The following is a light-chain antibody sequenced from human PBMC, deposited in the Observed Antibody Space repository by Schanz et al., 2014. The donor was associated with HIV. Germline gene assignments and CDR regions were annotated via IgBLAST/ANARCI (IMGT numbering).Light chain of an antibody. J-gene: IGLJ3*02. CDR3: SSYTSSSPWV. Sequence: QSALTQPPSASGSPGQSVTISCTGTSSDVGGYNYVSWYQQHPGKAPKLILYDDTQRPSEYSDRFSGSKSGNTASLTISGLQAEDEADYYCSSYTSSSPWVFGGGTKLTVL. CDR2: DDT. V-gene: IGLV2-8*01. CDR1: SSDVGGYNY.